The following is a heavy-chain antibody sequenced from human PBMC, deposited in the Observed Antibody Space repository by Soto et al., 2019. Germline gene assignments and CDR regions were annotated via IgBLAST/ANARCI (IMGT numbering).Heavy chain of an antibody. Sequence: QVQLVESGGGVVQPGRSLRLSCAASGFTFSNYAMHWVRQAPGKGLEWVAVISYDGSNKYYADSVKGRFTISRDSSKNTLYLQMNSLRAEDTAVYYCARTGRAWWDYGMDVWGQGTTVPVSS. V-gene: IGHV3-30-3*01. D-gene: IGHD2-8*02. CDR2: ISYDGSNK. J-gene: IGHJ6*02. CDR3: ARTGRAWWDYGMDV. CDR1: GFTFSNYA.